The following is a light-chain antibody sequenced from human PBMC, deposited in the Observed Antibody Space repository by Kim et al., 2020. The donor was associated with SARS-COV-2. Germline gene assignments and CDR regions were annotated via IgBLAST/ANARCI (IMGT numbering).Light chain of an antibody. J-gene: IGLJ2*01. CDR2: QDS. CDR1: ELGDKY. CDR3: QAWDTSSVI. Sequence: SVAPGQTASITCSGDELGDKYVCWFEQNPGRSPVVVIYQDSKRPSGIPERFSGSNAGNTATLTISGTQALDEANYYCQAWDTSSVIFGGGTKVTVL. V-gene: IGLV3-1*01.